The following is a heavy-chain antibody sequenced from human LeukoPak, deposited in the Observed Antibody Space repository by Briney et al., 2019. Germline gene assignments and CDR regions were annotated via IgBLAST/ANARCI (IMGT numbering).Heavy chain of an antibody. CDR1: GFTFSSYW. V-gene: IGHV3-74*01. CDR3: ARSRGYTFHI. D-gene: IGHD5-18*01. CDR2: IKSDGSGT. Sequence: GGSLRLSCAASGFTFSSYWMYWVRQAPGKGLVWVSHIKSDGSGTSYADSVKGRFTISRDNANNTLYLQMDSLRAEDTAVYYCARSRGYTFHIWGQGTLVTVSS. J-gene: IGHJ3*02.